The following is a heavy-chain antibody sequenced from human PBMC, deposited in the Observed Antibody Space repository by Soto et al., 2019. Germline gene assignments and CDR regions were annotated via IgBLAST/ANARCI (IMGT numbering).Heavy chain of an antibody. CDR3: ARDIESVTAKHFFYYYAMDV. CDR1: GLTFSKYG. V-gene: IGHV1-18*01. CDR2: VSANNGHT. Sequence: GAAVKVSCKACGLTFSKYGLNWVRQAPGQGLEWMGWVSANNGHTNYAQNLQGRVSMTTDTSTSTAYMELRGLRFDDTAVYYCARDIESVTAKHFFYYYAMDVWGQGTTVTVSS. J-gene: IGHJ6*02. D-gene: IGHD2-8*01.